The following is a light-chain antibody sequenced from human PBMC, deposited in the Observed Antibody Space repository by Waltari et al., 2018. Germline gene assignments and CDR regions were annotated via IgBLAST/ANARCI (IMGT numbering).Light chain of an antibody. CDR3: MQGTRWPYT. J-gene: IGKJ2*01. CDR1: QSLVPVDGNTY. Sequence: EVVMTQSPVSLSVTLGQAASISCKSSQSLVPVDGNTYLNWFHQRQGQSPRRLIYWVFNRDSGVPDRFSGSGSGTDFTLRISRVEAEDVGVYYCMQGTRWPYTFGQGTQLDIK. V-gene: IGKV2-30*02. CDR2: WVF.